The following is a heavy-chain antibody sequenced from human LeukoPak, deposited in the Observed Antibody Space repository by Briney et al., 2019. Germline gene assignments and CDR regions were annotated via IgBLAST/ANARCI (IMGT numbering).Heavy chain of an antibody. V-gene: IGHV3-21*01. CDR1: GVTFSSYS. CDR3: ATDRNSGKYYDY. J-gene: IGHJ4*02. D-gene: IGHD1-26*01. Sequence: GGSLRLSCAASGVTFSSYSMNWVRQAPGKGLEWVSSISSSSSYICYADSVKGRFTISRDNAKNSLYLQMNSLRAEDTAVYYCATDRNSGKYYDYWGQGTLVTVSS. CDR2: ISSSSSYI.